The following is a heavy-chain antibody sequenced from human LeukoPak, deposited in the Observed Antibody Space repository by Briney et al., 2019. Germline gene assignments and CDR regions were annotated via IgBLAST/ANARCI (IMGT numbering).Heavy chain of an antibody. J-gene: IGHJ6*02. CDR1: GYTFTSYD. CDR2: MNPNSGNT. V-gene: IGHV1-8*01. CDR3: ARVAHRAYCSSTSCYPYYYGMDV. D-gene: IGHD2-2*01. Sequence: ASVKVSCKASGYTFTSYDINWVRQATGQGLEWMGWMNPNSGNTGYAQKFQGRVTMTRNTSISTAYMELSSLRSEDTAVYYCARVAHRAYCSSTSCYPYYYGMDVRGQGTTVTVSS.